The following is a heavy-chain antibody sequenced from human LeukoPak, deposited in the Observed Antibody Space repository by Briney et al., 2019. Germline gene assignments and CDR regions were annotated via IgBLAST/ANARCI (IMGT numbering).Heavy chain of an antibody. J-gene: IGHJ5*02. CDR2: IFYSGST. CDR3: ARHSSAARGWFDP. Sequence: SETLSLTCNVSGGSISSYYWSWIRQPPGKGLEWIGYIFYSGSTNYNPSLESRVTISVDTSQNQFSLELRFVTATDTAVYYCARHSSAARGWFDPWGQGTLVTVSS. CDR1: GGSISSYY. V-gene: IGHV4-59*08. D-gene: IGHD3-22*01.